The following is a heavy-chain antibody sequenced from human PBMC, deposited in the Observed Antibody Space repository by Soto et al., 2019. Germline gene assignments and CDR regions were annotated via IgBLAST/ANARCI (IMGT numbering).Heavy chain of an antibody. CDR1: GYTFSSYG. Sequence: QVQLVQSGAEVKKPGASVKVSCKASGYTFSSYGISWVRQAPGQGLEWMGWISAYKGNTNYAQKLQGRVTMTTDTSTSAAYMELRSLRSDDTAVYYCARVSHPFDPAVAGTMADYWGQGTLVTVSS. CDR2: ISAYKGNT. D-gene: IGHD6-19*01. V-gene: IGHV1-18*04. CDR3: ARVSHPFDPAVAGTMADY. J-gene: IGHJ4*02.